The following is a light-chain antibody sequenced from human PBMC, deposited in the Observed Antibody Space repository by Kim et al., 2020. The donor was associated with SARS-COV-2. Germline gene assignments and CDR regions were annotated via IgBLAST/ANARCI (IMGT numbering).Light chain of an antibody. CDR1: QSVSSF. CDR2: GAS. J-gene: IGKJ4*01. CDR3: QQRSSGVS. V-gene: IGKV3-11*01. Sequence: LSPGERATLSCRASQSVSSFLAWYQQKPGQAPRLLIYGASNRATGIPARFSGSGSGTDFSLTISNLEPEDFAVYYCQQRSSGVSFGGGTKVDIK.